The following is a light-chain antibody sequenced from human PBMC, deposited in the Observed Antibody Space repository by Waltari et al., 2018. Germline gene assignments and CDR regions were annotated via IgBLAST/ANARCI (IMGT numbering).Light chain of an antibody. Sequence: IVLTQSPATLSLSPGERATLSCRASQSVSSYLAWYQQKPGQAPRLLIYDSSNRATGIPARLSGSGSGTDFTLTISSLVPEDFAVYYCQQYGSSPMYTFGQGTKLEIK. CDR2: DSS. V-gene: IGKV3-11*01. CDR1: QSVSSY. J-gene: IGKJ2*01. CDR3: QQYGSSPMYT.